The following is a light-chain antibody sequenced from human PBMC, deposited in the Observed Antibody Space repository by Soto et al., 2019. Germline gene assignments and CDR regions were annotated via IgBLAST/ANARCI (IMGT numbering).Light chain of an antibody. V-gene: IGKV1-39*01. Sequence: DIQMTQSPSSLSASVGDRVTITCRASQSIYSSLNWYHQKPGKAPKLLIYAASNLQSGVPSRFSGSGSGTDFTHSISSLQPEDFATYYCQQSYRAPYTFGQGTKLEI. CDR1: QSIYSS. CDR3: QQSYRAPYT. CDR2: AAS. J-gene: IGKJ2*01.